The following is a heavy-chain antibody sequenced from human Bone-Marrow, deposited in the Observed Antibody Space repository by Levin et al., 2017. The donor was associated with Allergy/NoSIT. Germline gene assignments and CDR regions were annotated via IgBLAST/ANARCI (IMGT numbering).Heavy chain of an antibody. CDR1: GFSFTDYA. D-gene: IGHD4-23*01. CDR2: VSWNSGTI. CDR3: ARKKEYGGSSYYYYGMHG. V-gene: IGHV3-9*01. J-gene: IGHJ6*02. Sequence: SLKISCAASGFSFTDYAIHWIRQAPGRGLEWVSGVSWNSGTIGYADSVKGRFTISRDNAKNSLYLQMNSLRTEDTALYFCARKKEYGGSSYYYYGMHGWGQGTTVTVSS.